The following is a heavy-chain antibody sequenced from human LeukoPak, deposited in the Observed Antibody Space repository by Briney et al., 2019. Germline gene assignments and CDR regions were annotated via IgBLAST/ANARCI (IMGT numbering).Heavy chain of an antibody. Sequence: ESLSLSCPASGFPFSSYSLNCFRQPPGKGLDWSSSIITSSSHIYYADSVKGRFTISRDNAKNPLYLQMNTLRAEDTAVYYCARDLCSSTSCYAEPPFYYYGMDVWGKGTTVTVSS. D-gene: IGHD2-2*01. CDR1: GFPFSSYS. V-gene: IGHV3-21*01. CDR2: IITSSSHI. J-gene: IGHJ6*04. CDR3: ARDLCSSTSCYAEPPFYYYGMDV.